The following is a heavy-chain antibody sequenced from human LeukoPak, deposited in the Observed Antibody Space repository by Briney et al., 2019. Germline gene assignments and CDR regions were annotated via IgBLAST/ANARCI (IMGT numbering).Heavy chain of an antibody. Sequence: GASVKVSCKASGYTFTSYGIVWVRQAPGQGLEWMGWISAYNGNTNYARKLQGRVTMTTDTSTSTAYMELRSLRSDDTAVYYCARQGLGVSYYYGMDVWGQGTTVTVSS. CDR3: ARQGLGVSYYYGMDV. D-gene: IGHD3-16*01. CDR2: ISAYNGNT. CDR1: GYTFTSYG. J-gene: IGHJ6*02. V-gene: IGHV1-18*01.